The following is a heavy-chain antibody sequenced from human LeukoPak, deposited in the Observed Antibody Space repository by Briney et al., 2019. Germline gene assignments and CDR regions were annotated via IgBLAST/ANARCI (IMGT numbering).Heavy chain of an antibody. J-gene: IGHJ3*02. CDR3: AREDIVVVHDAFDI. CDR1: GYSISSGYY. V-gene: IGHV4-38-2*02. Sequence: SETLSLTCAVSGYSISSGYYWGWIRQPPGKGLEWIGSIYHSGSTYYNPSLKSRVTISADTSKNQFSLKLSSVTAADTAVYYCAREDIVVVHDAFDIWGQGTMVTVSS. D-gene: IGHD2-15*01. CDR2: IYHSGST.